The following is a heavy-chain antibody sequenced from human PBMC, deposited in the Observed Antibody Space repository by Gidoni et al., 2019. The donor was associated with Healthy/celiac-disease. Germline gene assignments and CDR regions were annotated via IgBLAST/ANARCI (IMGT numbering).Heavy chain of an antibody. CDR1: GFTFSSYW. V-gene: IGHV3-74*01. J-gene: IGHJ6*03. D-gene: IGHD6-13*01. CDR3: ARGHRKYSSSWVYYYYYYMDV. CDR2: INSAGSST. Sequence: EVQLVESGGGLVQPGGSLRLSCAASGFTFSSYWMHWARQAPGKGLVWVSRINSAGSSTSYADSVKGRFTISRDNAKNTLYLQMNSLRAEDTAVYYCARGHRKYSSSWVYYYYYYMDVWGKGTTVTVSS.